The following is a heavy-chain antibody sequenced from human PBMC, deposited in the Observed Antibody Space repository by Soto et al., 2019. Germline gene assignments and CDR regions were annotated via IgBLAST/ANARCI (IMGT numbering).Heavy chain of an antibody. V-gene: IGHV4-31*03. CDR1: GGSISSGGYY. Sequence: QVQLQESGPGLVKPSQTLSLTCTVSGGSISSGGYYWSWIRQHPGKGLEWIGYIYYSGSTYYNPSLKSRVTISVDTSKNQFSLKLSSVTAADTAVYYCARAAPPHYYDSSGYYPPELFDPWGQGTLVTVSS. CDR2: IYYSGST. CDR3: ARAAPPHYYDSSGYYPPELFDP. D-gene: IGHD3-22*01. J-gene: IGHJ5*02.